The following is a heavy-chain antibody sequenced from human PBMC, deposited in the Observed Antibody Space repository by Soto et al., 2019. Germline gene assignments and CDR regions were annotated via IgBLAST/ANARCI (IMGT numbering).Heavy chain of an antibody. J-gene: IGHJ6*02. CDR3: ARHRVTMIRGVHHYYGIDV. Sequence: GESLKISCKSSGYSFTGYWIGWVRQMPGKGLEWMGIIYPGDSDTRYSPSFQGQVTISADKSISTAYLQWSSLKASDTAMYYCARHRVTMIRGVHHYYGIDVWGQGTTVTVSS. D-gene: IGHD3-10*01. CDR1: GYSFTGYW. V-gene: IGHV5-51*01. CDR2: IYPGDSDT.